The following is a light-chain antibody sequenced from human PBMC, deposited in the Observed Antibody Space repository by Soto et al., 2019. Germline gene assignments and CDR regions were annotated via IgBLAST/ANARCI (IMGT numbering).Light chain of an antibody. Sequence: QSALTQPPSASGPPGQSVTISCTGTSSDVGAYNYVSWYQQHPGKAPKVMIYEVTKRPSGVPDRFSGSKSGNTASLTVSGLQAEDEADYYCSSYAGSNNFVFGTGTKLTVL. V-gene: IGLV2-8*01. J-gene: IGLJ1*01. CDR2: EVT. CDR1: SSDVGAYNY. CDR3: SSYAGSNNFV.